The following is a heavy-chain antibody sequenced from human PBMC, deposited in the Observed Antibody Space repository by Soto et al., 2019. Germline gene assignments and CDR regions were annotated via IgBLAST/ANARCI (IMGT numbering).Heavy chain of an antibody. CDR3: ARTVLGPDLLADSFVDYYYYMAV. V-gene: IGHV4-59*08. CDR2: VYYTGST. Sequence: SETLSLSCTVSGGSISNFYWSWIRQPPGKGLEWIGYVYYTGSTSYNPSLKRRVTFSADSSRGQFSLRLNSVTAADTAVYYCARTVLGPDLLADSFVDYYYYMAVWGQGTTVTVSS. D-gene: IGHD3-9*01. J-gene: IGHJ6*03. CDR1: GGSISNFY.